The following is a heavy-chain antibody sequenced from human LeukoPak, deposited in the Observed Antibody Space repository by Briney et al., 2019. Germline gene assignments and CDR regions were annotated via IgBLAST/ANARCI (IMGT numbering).Heavy chain of an antibody. CDR3: ARGKEWLRAFDI. CDR2: ISGSGGST. D-gene: IGHD3-3*01. V-gene: IGHV3-23*01. J-gene: IGHJ3*02. Sequence: GGSLRLSCAASGFTFSSYAMSWVRQAPGKGLEWVSAISGSGGSTYYADSVKGRFTISRDNSKNTLYLQMNSLRAEDTAVHYCARGKEWLRAFDIWGQGTMVTVSS. CDR1: GFTFSSYA.